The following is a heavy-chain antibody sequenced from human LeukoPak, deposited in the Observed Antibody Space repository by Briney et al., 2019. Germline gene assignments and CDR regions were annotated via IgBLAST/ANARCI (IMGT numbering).Heavy chain of an antibody. CDR2: IYYSGST. CDR1: GGSISGYS. CDR3: ARGMTTGPDP. Sequence: SETLSLTCTVSGGSISGYSWSWIRQPPGKGLEWIGYIYYSGSTNYNPSLKSRLTISVDTSKNQFSLKLSSVTAADTAVYYCARGMTTGPDPWGQGTLVTVSS. J-gene: IGHJ5*02. V-gene: IGHV4-59*08. D-gene: IGHD4-17*01.